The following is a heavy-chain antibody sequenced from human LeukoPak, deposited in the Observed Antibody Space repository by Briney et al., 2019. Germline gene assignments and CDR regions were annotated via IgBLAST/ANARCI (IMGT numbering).Heavy chain of an antibody. J-gene: IGHJ5*02. V-gene: IGHV3-74*01. D-gene: IGHD3-10*01. CDR3: GRPSGWKYGLDP. Sequence: GGSLRLSCAASGFTFSNYWMHWVRQAPGKGLVWVSRISSDGSRTNYADSVKGRFTISRDNAKNTLYLQMNSLRAEDTAVYYCGRPSGWKYGLDPWGQGTLVTVSS. CDR1: GFTFSNYW. CDR2: ISSDGSRT.